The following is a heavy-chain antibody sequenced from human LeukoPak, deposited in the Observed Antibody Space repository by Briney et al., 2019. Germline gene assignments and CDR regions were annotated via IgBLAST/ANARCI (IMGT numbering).Heavy chain of an antibody. V-gene: IGHV4-59*12. D-gene: IGHD6-13*01. J-gene: IGHJ4*02. CDR1: GGSIRETY. Sequence: SETLSLTCSVSGGSIRETYWSWIRQPPGKGLEWMGYIYYGGSTKSNPSLENRVTISVDASKNEFSLKLSSVTAADTAVYYCARDRDAYSNNWGQGTLVTVSS. CDR2: IYYGGST. CDR3: ARDRDAYSNN.